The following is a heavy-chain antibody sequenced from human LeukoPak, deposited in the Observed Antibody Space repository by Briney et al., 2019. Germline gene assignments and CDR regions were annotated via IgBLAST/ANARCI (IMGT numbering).Heavy chain of an antibody. CDR1: GFTFSSYA. Sequence: GGSVRLSCAASGFTFSSYAMSWVRQAPGKGLEWVSAISGSGGSTYYADSVKGRFTISRDNSKNTLYLQMNSLRAEDTAVYYCAKVRDSSGYYYGYWGQGTLVTVSS. CDR2: ISGSGGST. CDR3: AKVRDSSGYYYGY. V-gene: IGHV3-23*01. D-gene: IGHD3-22*01. J-gene: IGHJ4*02.